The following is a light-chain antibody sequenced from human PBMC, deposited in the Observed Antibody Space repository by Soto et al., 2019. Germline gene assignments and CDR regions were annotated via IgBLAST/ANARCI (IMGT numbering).Light chain of an antibody. CDR2: DAS. CDR3: RQYNSYPLT. V-gene: IGKV1-33*01. Sequence: DIQMTQSPSSLSASVGDRVTITCQASQNINNYLNWYQQKPGRAPKLLIYDASNLEAGVPSRFRGSGSGTDFTFTISRLQPEDIATYYCRQYNSYPLTFGGGTKVDIK. J-gene: IGKJ4*01. CDR1: QNINNY.